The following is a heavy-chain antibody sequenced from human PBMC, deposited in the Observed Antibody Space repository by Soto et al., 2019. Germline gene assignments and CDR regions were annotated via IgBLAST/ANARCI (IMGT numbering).Heavy chain of an antibody. Sequence: GGSLRLSCAASGFTFSSYAMSWVRQAPGKGLEWVSAISGSGGSTYYADSVKDRITNSRDNNKNTQYLQINRQRAEDTAIYYSAKDLHYDFWLQVYYYGMDVWGQGTTVTVSS. CDR2: ISGSGGST. CDR3: AKDLHYDFWLQVYYYGMDV. V-gene: IGHV3-23*01. CDR1: GFTFSSYA. D-gene: IGHD3-3*01. J-gene: IGHJ6*02.